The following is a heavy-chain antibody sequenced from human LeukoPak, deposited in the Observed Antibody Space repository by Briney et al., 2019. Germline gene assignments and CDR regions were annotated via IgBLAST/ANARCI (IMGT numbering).Heavy chain of an antibody. V-gene: IGHV3-33*01. CDR3: ARGSDTSSWYGAFDI. CDR2: IWFDGSNK. Sequence: GGCLRLSCTASGFTFSSYGMHWVRQAPGKGLEWVAVIWFDGSNKYYADSVKGRLTISRDNSKSTLYLQMNSLRVEDTAVYYCARGSDTSSWYGAFDIWGQGTMVTVSS. D-gene: IGHD6-13*01. J-gene: IGHJ3*02. CDR1: GFTFSSYG.